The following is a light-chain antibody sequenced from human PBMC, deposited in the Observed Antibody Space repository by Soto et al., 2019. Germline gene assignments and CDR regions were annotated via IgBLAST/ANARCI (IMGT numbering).Light chain of an antibody. CDR3: QQYGSSPRT. V-gene: IGKV3-20*01. J-gene: IGKJ1*01. Sequence: EIVLTQSPGTLSLSPGERATLSCRASQSVSKYLAWYQQKPGQAPRLLIYGASSRATGIPDRFSGSGSGTDFTLTISRLEPEDLAVYYCQQYGSSPRTFGQGTKLEIK. CDR2: GAS. CDR1: QSVSKY.